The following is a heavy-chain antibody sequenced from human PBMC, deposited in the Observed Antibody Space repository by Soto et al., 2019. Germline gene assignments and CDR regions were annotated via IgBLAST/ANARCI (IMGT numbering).Heavy chain of an antibody. D-gene: IGHD6-13*01. J-gene: IGHJ6*02. CDR1: GYTFTEYY. Sequence: GASVKVSCKASGYTFTEYYMHWVRQAPGQGLEWMAWISPNNGGTNYAQKFQGRVTLTRDTSINTAYMELSRLRSDDTAVYYCARGTSTWSPYGMDAWGQGTTVTVSS. CDR3: ARGTSTWSPYGMDA. CDR2: ISPNNGGT. V-gene: IGHV1-2*02.